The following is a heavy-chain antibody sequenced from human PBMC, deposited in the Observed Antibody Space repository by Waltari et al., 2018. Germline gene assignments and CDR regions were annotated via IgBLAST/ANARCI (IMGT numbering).Heavy chain of an antibody. CDR1: GYTFTGYY. CDR3: ARVVGIKFVAAGY. D-gene: IGHD2-15*01. J-gene: IGHJ4*02. Sequence: QVQLVQSGAEVKKPGASVKVSCKASGYTFTGYYMHWVRQAPGQGLEWMGRINPNSGGTNYAQKFQGRVTMTRDTSISTAYMELSRLSSDDTAVYYCARVVGIKFVAAGYWGQGTLVTVSS. V-gene: IGHV1-2*06. CDR2: INPNSGGT.